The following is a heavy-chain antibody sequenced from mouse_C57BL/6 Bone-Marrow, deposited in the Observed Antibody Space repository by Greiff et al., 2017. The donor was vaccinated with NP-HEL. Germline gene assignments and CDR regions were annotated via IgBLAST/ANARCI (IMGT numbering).Heavy chain of an antibody. Sequence: QVQLQQSGAELAKPGASVKLSCKASGYTFTSYWMHWVKQRPGQGLEWIGYINPSSGYTKYNQKFKDKATLTADKSSSTAYMQLNSLTYEDSAVYYCASNYYGSSPKYYYAMDYWGQGTSVTVSS. D-gene: IGHD1-1*01. V-gene: IGHV1-7*01. J-gene: IGHJ4*01. CDR2: INPSSGYT. CDR3: ASNYYGSSPKYYYAMDY. CDR1: GYTFTSYW.